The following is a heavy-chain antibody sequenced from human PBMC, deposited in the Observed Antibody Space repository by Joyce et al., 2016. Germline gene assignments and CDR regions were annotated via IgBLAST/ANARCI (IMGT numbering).Heavy chain of an antibody. D-gene: IGHD5-18*01. J-gene: IGHJ4*01. CDR3: ARDRRWGRSRTDTIDW. V-gene: IGHV1-18*01. CDR2: ISGYNGDS. Sequence: QVQLVPSGAEVKKPGASVKVSCKASGYSFISYGITWVRQAPGQGLEWMGWISGYNGDSDYSQRRQGRVTMTTDISTSTADMELGDLRSDDTAIYYCARDRRWGRSRTDTIDWWGQGTLVTVSS. CDR1: GYSFISYG.